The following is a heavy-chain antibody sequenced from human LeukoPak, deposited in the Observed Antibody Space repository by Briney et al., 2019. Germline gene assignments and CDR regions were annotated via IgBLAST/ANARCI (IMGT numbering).Heavy chain of an antibody. CDR3: ASTGYSSSRTFDY. J-gene: IGHJ4*02. V-gene: IGHV3-53*01. Sequence: GGSLRLSCAASGFTFSSYSMSWVRQAPGKGLEWVSVIYSGGSTYYADSVKGRFTISRDNSKNTLYLQMNSLRAEDTAVYYCASTGYSSSRTFDYWGQGTLVTVSS. CDR2: IYSGGST. CDR1: GFTFSSYS. D-gene: IGHD6-13*01.